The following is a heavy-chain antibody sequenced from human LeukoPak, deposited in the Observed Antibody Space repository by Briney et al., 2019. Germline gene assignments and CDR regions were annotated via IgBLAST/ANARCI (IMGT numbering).Heavy chain of an antibody. D-gene: IGHD3-16*01. CDR1: GGSISSSSYY. J-gene: IGHJ4*02. V-gene: IGHV4-39*01. CDR2: IYYSGNT. Sequence: SETLSLTCTFSGGSISSSSYYWGWIRQPPGKGLEWIGSIYYSGNTYYNPSLKSRVTISVDTSKNQFSLKLSSVTAADTAVYYCARRTSESWGYFDYWGQGTLVTVSS. CDR3: ARRTSESWGYFDY.